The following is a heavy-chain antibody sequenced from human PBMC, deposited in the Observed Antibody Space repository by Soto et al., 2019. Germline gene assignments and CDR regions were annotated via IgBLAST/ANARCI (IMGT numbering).Heavy chain of an antibody. CDR2: ISWNSGSI. CDR3: AKDRYGSGSYTYFDY. D-gene: IGHD3-10*01. V-gene: IGHV3-9*01. J-gene: IGHJ4*02. Sequence: EVQLVESGGGLVQPGRSLRLSCAASGFTFDDYAMHWVRQAPGKGLEWVSGISWNSGSIGYADSVKGRFTISRDNAKNSLYLQMNSLRAEDTALYYCAKDRYGSGSYTYFDYWGQGTLVTVSS. CDR1: GFTFDDYA.